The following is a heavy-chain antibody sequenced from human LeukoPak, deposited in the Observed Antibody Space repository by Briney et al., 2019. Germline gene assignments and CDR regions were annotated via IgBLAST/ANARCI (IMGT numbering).Heavy chain of an antibody. D-gene: IGHD3-10*01. J-gene: IGHJ6*03. CDR1: RYTFTGYY. V-gene: IGHV1-2*02. CDR2: INPNSGGT. Sequence: GASVKVSCKASRYTFTGYYMHWVRQAPGQGLEWMGWINPNSGGTNYAQKFQGRVTMTRDTSISTAYMELSRLRSDDTAVYYCARELWFGDADYYYMDVWGKGTTVTVSS. CDR3: ARELWFGDADYYYMDV.